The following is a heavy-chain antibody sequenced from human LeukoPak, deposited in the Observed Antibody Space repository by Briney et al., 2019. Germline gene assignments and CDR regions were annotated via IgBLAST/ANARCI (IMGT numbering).Heavy chain of an antibody. J-gene: IGHJ5*02. Sequence: GGSLRLSCAAPGFSFSSNWMGWVRQAPGKGLEWVAHIKRDGSQKYYLDSVKGRFTISRDNAKNSLYLQMNSLRVEDTAVYYCARLGLEVGGPNWFDPWGQGTLATVSS. V-gene: IGHV3-7*01. CDR2: IKRDGSQK. CDR3: ARLGLEVGGPNWFDP. CDR1: GFSFSSNW. D-gene: IGHD1-1*01.